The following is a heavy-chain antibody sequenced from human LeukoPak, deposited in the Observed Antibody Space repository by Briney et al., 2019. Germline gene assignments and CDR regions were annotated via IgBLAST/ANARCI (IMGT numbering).Heavy chain of an antibody. Sequence: RPSETLSLTCTVSGGSISSGSYYWSWIRQPAGKGLEWIGRIYTSGSTNYNPSLKSRVTISVDTSKNQFSLKLSSVTAADTAVYYCARHLFVEWLLEGYYFDYWGQGTLVTVSS. CDR1: GGSISSGSYY. CDR3: ARHLFVEWLLEGYYFDY. CDR2: IYTSGST. V-gene: IGHV4-61*02. J-gene: IGHJ4*02. D-gene: IGHD3-3*01.